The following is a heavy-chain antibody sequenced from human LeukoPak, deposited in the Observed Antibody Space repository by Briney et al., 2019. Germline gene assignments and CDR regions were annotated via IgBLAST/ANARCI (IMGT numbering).Heavy chain of an antibody. V-gene: IGHV1-46*01. CDR1: GYTFTSYY. CDR3: ARDFLRIYDSSGDEKFDY. Sequence: GASVKVSCKASGYTFTSYYMHWVRQAPGQGLEWMGIINPSGGSTSYAQKFQGRVTMTRDTSTSTVYMELSSLRSEDTAVYYCARDFLRIYDSSGDEKFDYWGQGTLVTVSS. J-gene: IGHJ4*02. CDR2: INPSGGST. D-gene: IGHD3-22*01.